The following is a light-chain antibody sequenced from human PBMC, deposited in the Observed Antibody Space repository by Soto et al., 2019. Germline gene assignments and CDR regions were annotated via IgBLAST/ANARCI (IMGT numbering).Light chain of an antibody. V-gene: IGKV2D-29*02. J-gene: IGKJ2*01. CDR3: MQCLEVYT. CDR1: QSLLHSDGKTY. Sequence: DIVMTQTPLSLSVTPGQPASISCKSSQSLLHSDGKTYLYWFLQKPGQSPQPLIYEVSNRYPGVPERFSGSGSGTDFTLKISRVEVEDVGVYYCMQCLEVYTFGQGTNLDIK. CDR2: EVS.